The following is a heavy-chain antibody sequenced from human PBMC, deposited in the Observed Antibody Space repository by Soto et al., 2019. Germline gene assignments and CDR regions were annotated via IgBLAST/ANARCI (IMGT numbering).Heavy chain of an antibody. CDR2: IGGTDGKT. CDR1: GFTFSSYA. J-gene: IGHJ4*02. Sequence: GGSLRLSCAASGFTFSSYAMSWVRQAAGKGLEWVASIGGTDGKTYYADSVKGRFTISRDESKNTVYLQMHSLKTDDTAVYYCSRVDPSAKSPDYWGQGTLVTVSS. CDR3: SRVDPSAKSPDY. V-gene: IGHV3-23*01. D-gene: IGHD2-15*01.